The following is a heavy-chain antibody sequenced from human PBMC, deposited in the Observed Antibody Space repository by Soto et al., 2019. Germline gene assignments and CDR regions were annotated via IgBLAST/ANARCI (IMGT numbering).Heavy chain of an antibody. Sequence: SLRLSCAASGFTFSSYGMHWFRQSPGKGLGWVAVLWYDGSNQYYADSVKGRFTISRDNSKNTLYLQMNSLRAEDTAVYYCARAKYGTHAGGMEVWGQGTTGTVSS. CDR3: ARAKYGTHAGGMEV. J-gene: IGHJ6*01. CDR2: LWYDGSNQ. CDR1: GFTFSSYG. V-gene: IGHV3-33*01. D-gene: IGHD3-10*01.